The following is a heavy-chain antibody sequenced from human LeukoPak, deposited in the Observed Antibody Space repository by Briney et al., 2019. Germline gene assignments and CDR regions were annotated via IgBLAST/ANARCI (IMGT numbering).Heavy chain of an antibody. Sequence: PGGSLRLSCAASGFTFSTYGMHWVRQAPGKGLEWVAAISVKGRFTISRDNSKNTLYLQMNNLRGDDTAVYYCANPTTVGPTTVDPWGQGTLVTVSS. CDR3: ANPTTVGPTTVDP. CDR1: GFTFSTYG. D-gene: IGHD1-26*01. CDR2: I. V-gene: IGHV3-30*18. J-gene: IGHJ5*02.